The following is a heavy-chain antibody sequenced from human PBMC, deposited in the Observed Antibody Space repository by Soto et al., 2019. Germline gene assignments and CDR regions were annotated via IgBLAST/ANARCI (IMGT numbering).Heavy chain of an antibody. Sequence: PGGSLRLSCVASGFTFSSYAMHWVRQAPGKGLEWVAVISYDGSNKYYADSVKGRFTISRDNSKNTLYLQMNSLRAEDTAVYYCARDYDFWSSTLDYCGQGTLVTVSS. CDR2: ISYDGSNK. CDR3: ARDYDFWSSTLDY. CDR1: GFTFSSYA. V-gene: IGHV3-30-3*01. D-gene: IGHD3-3*01. J-gene: IGHJ4*02.